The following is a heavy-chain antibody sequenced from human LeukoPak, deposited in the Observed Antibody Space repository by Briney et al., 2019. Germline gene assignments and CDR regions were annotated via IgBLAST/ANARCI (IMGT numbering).Heavy chain of an antibody. V-gene: IGHV3-66*04. Sequence: GGSLRLSCAASGFTFSNAWMSWVRQAPGKGLEWVSVIYSDGSTYYADSVKGRFTISRDKSKNTLYLQLNSLRAEDTAVYFCARQSGGPYNWFDPWGQGTLVTVSS. CDR3: ARQSGGPYNWFDP. CDR1: GFTFSNAW. CDR2: IYSDGST. J-gene: IGHJ5*02. D-gene: IGHD2-15*01.